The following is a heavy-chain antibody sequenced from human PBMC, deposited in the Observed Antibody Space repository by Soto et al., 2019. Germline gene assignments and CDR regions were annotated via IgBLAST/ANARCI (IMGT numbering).Heavy chain of an antibody. V-gene: IGHV4-30-4*01. D-gene: IGHD5-12*01. J-gene: IGHJ4*02. Sequence: SETLSLTCTVSGGSISSGDYYWSWIRQPPGKGLEWIGYIYYSGSTYYNPSLKSRVTISVDTSKNQFSLKLSSVTAADTAVYFCARVKATLYRHYYFDYWGQGTPVTVSS. CDR3: ARVKATLYRHYYFDY. CDR1: GGSISSGDYY. CDR2: IYYSGST.